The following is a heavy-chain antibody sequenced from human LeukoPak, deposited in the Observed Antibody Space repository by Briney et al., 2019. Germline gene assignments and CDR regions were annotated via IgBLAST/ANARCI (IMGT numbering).Heavy chain of an antibody. D-gene: IGHD3-10*01. J-gene: IGHJ3*02. CDR3: AKSNGYGLVDI. V-gene: IGHV4-59*12. Sequence: SETLSLICTISGGSISSYYWSWIRQPPGKGLEWIGNIFYSGSTYYSPSLKSRVTISLDTSRNQFSLKLNSVTAADTAVYYCAKSNGYGLVDIWGQGTMVTVSS. CDR2: IFYSGST. CDR1: GGSISSYY.